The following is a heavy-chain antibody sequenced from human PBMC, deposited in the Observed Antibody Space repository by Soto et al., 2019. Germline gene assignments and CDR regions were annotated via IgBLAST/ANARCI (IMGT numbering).Heavy chain of an antibody. V-gene: IGHV1-18*01. Sequence: QVQLVQSGAEVKKPGASVKVSCKTSGYTFTSYHISWVRQAPGQGLEWMGWISAYNTNTNCAQKFQGRVTMTTDTLTSTAYMELRSLRADDTAVYYCARDTPPTDYWGQGTLVTVSS. CDR2: ISAYNTNT. J-gene: IGHJ4*02. CDR1: GYTFTSYH. CDR3: ARDTPPTDY.